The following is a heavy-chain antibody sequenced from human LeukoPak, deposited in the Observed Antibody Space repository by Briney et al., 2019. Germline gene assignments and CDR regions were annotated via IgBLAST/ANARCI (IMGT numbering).Heavy chain of an antibody. V-gene: IGHV3-21*01. D-gene: IGHD1-26*01. CDR1: GFTVSSNY. CDR2: ISSGTSYI. J-gene: IGHJ3*02. CDR3: ARDPTSSWETAFDI. Sequence: GGSLRLSCAASGFTVSSNYMSWVRQAPGKGLEWVSSISSGTSYIYYADSVKGRFTISRDNAKNSLYLQMNSLRAEDTAVYYCARDPTSSWETAFDIWGQGTMVTVSS.